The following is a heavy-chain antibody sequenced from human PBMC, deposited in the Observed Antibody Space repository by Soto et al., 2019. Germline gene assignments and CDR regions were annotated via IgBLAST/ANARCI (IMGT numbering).Heavy chain of an antibody. CDR3: ARASYYYDGSGYHGY. D-gene: IGHD3-22*01. CDR1: GFTFSSYS. CDR2: ISSSGSYI. Sequence: EVQLVESGGGLVKPGGSRRLSCAASGFTFSSYSMNWVRQAPGKGLEWVSSISSSGSYIYYADSVKGRFTISRDNAKNSLYLQMNSLRAEDTAVYYCARASYYYDGSGYHGYWGQGTLVTVSS. V-gene: IGHV3-21*01. J-gene: IGHJ4*02.